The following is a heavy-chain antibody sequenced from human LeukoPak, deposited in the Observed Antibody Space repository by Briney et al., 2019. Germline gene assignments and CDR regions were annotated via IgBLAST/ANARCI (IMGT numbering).Heavy chain of an antibody. CDR2: ISAYGHT. D-gene: IGHD3-3*01. CDR1: GYTFSSYG. CDR3: ARETASGYLGFDF. J-gene: IGHJ4*02. Sequence: ASVKVSCKTSGYTFSSYGITWVRQAPGQGLECMGWISAYGHTKLARNLQARVTVTIDTSTTTAYMELGSLSSDDTAVYFCARETASGYLGFDFWGQGTLVTVSS. V-gene: IGHV1-18*01.